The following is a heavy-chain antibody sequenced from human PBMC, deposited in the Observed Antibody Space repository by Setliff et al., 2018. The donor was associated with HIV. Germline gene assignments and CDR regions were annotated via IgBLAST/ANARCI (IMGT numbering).Heavy chain of an antibody. V-gene: IGHV4-59*01. Sequence: KTSETLSLTCTVSGGSISNYYWSWIRQPPGKELEWIGYIYYSGSPNYNPSFKSRVTISVDTSKNQFSLNLSSVTAADTAVYYCARATTTPIAGMLAPPPDYWGQGTLVTVSS. D-gene: IGHD6-13*01. CDR2: IYYSGSP. CDR3: ARATTTPIAGMLAPPPDY. CDR1: GGSISNYY. J-gene: IGHJ4*02.